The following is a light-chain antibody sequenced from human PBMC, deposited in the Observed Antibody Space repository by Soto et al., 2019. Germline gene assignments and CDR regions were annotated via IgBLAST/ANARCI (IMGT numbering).Light chain of an antibody. J-gene: IGLJ1*01. Sequence: QSVLTQPRSVSGSPGQSVTISCTGTSSDVGAYKYVSWYQHYPGEAPKVMIYDVTQRPSGVPDRFSGTKSGNTASLTISGLQVEEGVVYYSCSYAASNPWVFGIGPRSPS. CDR2: DVT. CDR1: SSDVGAYKY. V-gene: IGLV2-11*01. CDR3: CSYAASNPWV.